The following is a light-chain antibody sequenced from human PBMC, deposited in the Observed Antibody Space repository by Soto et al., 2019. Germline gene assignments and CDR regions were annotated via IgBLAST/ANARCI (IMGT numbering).Light chain of an antibody. Sequence: EIVLTHSPGTLSLSPGERATLSSSASQSVSSSYLAWYQQKPGQAPRLLIYGASSRATGIPDRFSGSGSGTDFTLTISRLEPEDFAVYYCQQYGSSRGWTFGQGTKVDIK. CDR1: QSVSSSY. CDR2: GAS. J-gene: IGKJ1*01. V-gene: IGKV3-20*01. CDR3: QQYGSSRGWT.